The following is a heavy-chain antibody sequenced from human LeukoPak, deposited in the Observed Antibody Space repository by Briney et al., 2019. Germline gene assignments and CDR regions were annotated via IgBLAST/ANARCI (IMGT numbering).Heavy chain of an antibody. V-gene: IGHV4-59*12. CDR1: GGSISSYY. J-gene: IGHJ4*02. Sequence: SETLSLTCTVSGGSISSYYWSWIRQPPGKGLEWIGYIYYSGSTNYNPSLKSRVTISVDTSKNQFSLKLSSVTAADTAVYYCARARILGTYYYDSSGYYPSYFDYWGQGTLVTVSS. CDR3: ARARILGTYYYDSSGYYPSYFDY. CDR2: IYYSGST. D-gene: IGHD3-22*01.